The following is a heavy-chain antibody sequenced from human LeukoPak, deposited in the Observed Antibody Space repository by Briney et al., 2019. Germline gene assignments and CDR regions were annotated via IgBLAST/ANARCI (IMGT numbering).Heavy chain of an antibody. V-gene: IGHV4-61*02. D-gene: IGHD4/OR15-4a*01. J-gene: IGHJ5*02. CDR3: ATSASSGSNYFDP. CDR1: GGSITSGSYY. Sequence: SETLSLTCTVSGGSITSGSYYWTWIRQPAGKGLEWVGRIHSSGSTNYNPSLNSRVTVSADTSNNQFSLKLSSVTAADTAIYYCATSASSGSNYFDPWGKGILVTVS. CDR2: IHSSGST.